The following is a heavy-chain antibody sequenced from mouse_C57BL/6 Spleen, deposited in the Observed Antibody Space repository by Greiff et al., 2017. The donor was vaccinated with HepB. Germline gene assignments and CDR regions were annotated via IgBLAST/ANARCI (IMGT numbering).Heavy chain of an antibody. D-gene: IGHD2-2*01. CDR3: ARLLWLRDWYFDV. V-gene: IGHV1-53*01. CDR1: GYTFTSYW. J-gene: IGHJ1*03. Sequence: VQLQQPGTELVKPGASVKLSCKASGYTFTSYWMHWVKQRPGQGLEWIGNINPSNGGTNYNEKFKSKATLTVDKSSSTAYMQLSSLTSEDSAVYYCARLLWLRDWYFDVWGTGTTVTVSS. CDR2: INPSNGGT.